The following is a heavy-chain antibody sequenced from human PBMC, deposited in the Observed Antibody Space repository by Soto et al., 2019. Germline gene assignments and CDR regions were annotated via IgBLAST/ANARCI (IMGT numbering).Heavy chain of an antibody. D-gene: IGHD3-10*01. J-gene: IGHJ4*02. CDR3: AKDLLGRNDYYGSETSDY. CDR1: GFTFSSYA. V-gene: IGHV3-23*01. CDR2: ISGSGGST. Sequence: PGGSLSLSCAASGFTFSSYAMSWVRQAPGKGLEWVSAISGSGGSTYYADSVKGRFTISRDNSKNTLYLQMNSLRAEDTAVYYCAKDLLGRNDYYGSETSDYWGQGTLVTVSS.